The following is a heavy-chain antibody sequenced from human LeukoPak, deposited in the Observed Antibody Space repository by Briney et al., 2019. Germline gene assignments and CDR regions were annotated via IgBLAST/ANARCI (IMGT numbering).Heavy chain of an antibody. V-gene: IGHV3-9*01. D-gene: IGHD6-19*01. CDR3: ARGNRDTSGFYYYYGMDV. Sequence: GGSLRLSCAASGFTFDDYAMFWVRQAPGEGLEWVSGISWDSRNIGYAASVKGRFTVSRDNGKNSLYLQINSLRVEDTALYYCARGNRDTSGFYYYYGMDVWGQGTTVSVSS. CDR2: ISWDSRNI. J-gene: IGHJ6*02. CDR1: GFTFDDYA.